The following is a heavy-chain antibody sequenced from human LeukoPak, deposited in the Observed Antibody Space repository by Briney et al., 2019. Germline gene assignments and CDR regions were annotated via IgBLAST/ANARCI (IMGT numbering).Heavy chain of an antibody. V-gene: IGHV3-15*01. CDR1: GFTFSSYG. CDR3: TTDVVGYDSSGYYKMVDY. Sequence: AGGSLRLSCAASGFTFSSYGMHWVRQAPGKGLEWVGRIKSKNDGGTTDYAAPVKGRFTISRDDSKNTLYLQMNSLKTEDTAVYYCTTDVVGYDSSGYYKMVDYWGQGTLVTVSS. J-gene: IGHJ4*02. CDR2: IKSKNDGGTT. D-gene: IGHD3-22*01.